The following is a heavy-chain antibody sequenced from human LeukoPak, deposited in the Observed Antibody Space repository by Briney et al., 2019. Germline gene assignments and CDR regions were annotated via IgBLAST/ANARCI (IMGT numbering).Heavy chain of an antibody. D-gene: IGHD3-10*01. CDR3: AAFSITNSFDY. Sequence: GASVKVSCKASGGTFISYAISWVRPAPGQGLEWMGGIIPIFGTANYAQKFQGRVTITADESTSTAYMELSSLRSEDTAVYYCAAFSITNSFDYWGQGTLVTVSS. CDR1: GGTFISYA. CDR2: IIPIFGTA. J-gene: IGHJ4*02. V-gene: IGHV1-69*01.